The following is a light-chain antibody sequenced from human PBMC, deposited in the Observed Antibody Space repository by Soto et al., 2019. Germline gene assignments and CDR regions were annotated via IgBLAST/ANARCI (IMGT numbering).Light chain of an antibody. CDR2: DAS. J-gene: IGKJ5*01. CDR1: QDINKN. Sequence: DTQMTQSPSSLSASVGDRVTITCQASQDINKNLIWYQQKPGKAPKLLIYDASDLETGVPSRFSGSGSGTGFTFTISSLQPEDFATYYCQQYESLPLTFGQGTRLEI. CDR3: QQYESLPLT. V-gene: IGKV1-33*01.